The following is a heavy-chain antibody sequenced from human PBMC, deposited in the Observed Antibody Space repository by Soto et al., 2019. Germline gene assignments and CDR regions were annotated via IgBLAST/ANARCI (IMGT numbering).Heavy chain of an antibody. Sequence: EVQLLVSGGGLVQPGGSLRLSCAASGFTFSSYAMSWVRQAPGKGLEWVSSVSGSSGSKSYADSVKGRFTISRDNSKSTVYLQMNSLRAEDTAVYFCAKDWCSGTTCYCLENWGQGTLVTVSS. J-gene: IGHJ4*02. CDR2: VSGSSGSK. D-gene: IGHD1-7*01. V-gene: IGHV3-23*01. CDR1: GFTFSSYA. CDR3: AKDWCSGTTCYCLEN.